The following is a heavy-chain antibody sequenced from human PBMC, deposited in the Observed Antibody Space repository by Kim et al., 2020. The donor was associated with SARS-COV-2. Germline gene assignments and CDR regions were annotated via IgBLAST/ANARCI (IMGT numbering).Heavy chain of an antibody. Sequence: GGSLRLSCAASGFTFSSYTMYWVRQAPGKGLEWVSSISSDSSLIYYADSAKGRFTISRDNAKNSLYLQLNSLRAEDTAVYYCVSRGYCSGGSCNPDYWGQGTLVTVSS. D-gene: IGHD2-15*01. V-gene: IGHV3-21*01. J-gene: IGHJ4*02. CDR2: ISSDSSLI. CDR1: GFTFSSYT. CDR3: VSRGYCSGGSCNPDY.